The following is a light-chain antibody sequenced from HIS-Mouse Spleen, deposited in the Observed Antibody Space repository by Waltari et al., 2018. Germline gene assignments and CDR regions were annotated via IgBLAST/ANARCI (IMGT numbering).Light chain of an antibody. V-gene: IGLV2-8*01. CDR1: SSDVGGYNY. CDR2: GVS. CDR3: SSYAGSNNYV. J-gene: IGLJ1*01. Sequence: QSALTQPPSAAGSPGQSVTISCTGTSSDVGGYNYVPWYQQHPGQAPKVMIYGVSNGPSGFPDRFSGSKSGNTASLTVFGLQAEDEADYYCSSYAGSNNYVFGTGTKVTVL.